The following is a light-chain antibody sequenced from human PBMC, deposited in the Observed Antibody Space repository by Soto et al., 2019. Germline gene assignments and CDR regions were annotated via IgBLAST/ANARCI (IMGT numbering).Light chain of an antibody. Sequence: QSALTQPASVSRSPGQSITISCTGSSSDIGNYNYVSWYQQHPGKAPKLMLFEVSHRPSGVSNRFSGSKSGNTASLTISGLQAEDEADYYCSSYTNGNTAVAFGGGTQLTVL. J-gene: IGLJ2*01. CDR3: SSYTNGNTAVA. CDR2: EVS. V-gene: IGLV2-14*01. CDR1: SSDIGNYNY.